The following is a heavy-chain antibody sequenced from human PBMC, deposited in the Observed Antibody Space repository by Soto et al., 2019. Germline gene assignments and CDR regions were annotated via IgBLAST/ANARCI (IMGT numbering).Heavy chain of an antibody. V-gene: IGHV3-23*01. CDR2: LGGSSGNT. J-gene: IGHJ4*02. CDR1: GFTFSNYA. Sequence: EVQLLESGGGLVQPGGSLRLSCAASGFTFSNYAMSCVRQAPGKGLEWVSALGGSSGNTYYADSLKGRFTISRDNSKNTLVRQMTRRRADDTALEYCATDDGSGGYVDYWGQGTLVTVSS. D-gene: IGHD3-10*01. CDR3: ATDDGSGGYVDY.